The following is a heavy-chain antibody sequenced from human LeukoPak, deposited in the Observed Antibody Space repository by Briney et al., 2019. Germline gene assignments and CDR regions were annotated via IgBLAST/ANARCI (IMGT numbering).Heavy chain of an antibody. CDR3: ARFAVHRRLAVAGQFGLDY. CDR1: GYTFTSYN. CDR2: INPKGGST. J-gene: IGHJ4*02. D-gene: IGHD6-19*01. Sequence: ASVKVSCKASGYTFTSYNMHWVRQAPGQGLEWMGVINPKGGSTSYPQKFQSRVTMTRDTSTSTVYMELSSLRSGDTAVYYCARFAVHRRLAVAGQFGLDYWGQGTLVTVSS. V-gene: IGHV1-46*01.